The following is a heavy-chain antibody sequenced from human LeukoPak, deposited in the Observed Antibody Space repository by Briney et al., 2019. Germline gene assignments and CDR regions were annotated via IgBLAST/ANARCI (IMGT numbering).Heavy chain of an antibody. CDR1: GFTFSNAW. V-gene: IGHV3-15*01. Sequence: PGGSLRLSCAASGFTFSNAWMSWVRQAPGKGLEWVGRIKSKTDGGTTDCAAPVKGRFTISRDDSKNTLYLQMNSLKTEDTAVYYCTTIWYWELRYYYYMDVWGKGTTVTVSS. CDR3: TTIWYWELRYYYYMDV. CDR2: IKSKTDGGTT. D-gene: IGHD1-26*01. J-gene: IGHJ6*03.